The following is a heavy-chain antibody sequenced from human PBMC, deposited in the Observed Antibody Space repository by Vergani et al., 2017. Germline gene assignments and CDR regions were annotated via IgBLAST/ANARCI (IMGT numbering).Heavy chain of an antibody. CDR3: ARHFRQLARNDVFDI. CDR1: GMSISNNNYY. V-gene: IGHV4-39*01. Sequence: QLQLQESGPRLVKPSETLSLTCSLSGMSISNNNYYWGWIRQPPGKGLEWIGSIYDSRNNNYSPSLKSRVSISVDTSKNQFSLNLASVTAAATAVYYFARHFRQLARNDVFDIWGHGTLVTVSS. D-gene: IGHD6-6*01. J-gene: IGHJ3*02. CDR2: IYDSRNN.